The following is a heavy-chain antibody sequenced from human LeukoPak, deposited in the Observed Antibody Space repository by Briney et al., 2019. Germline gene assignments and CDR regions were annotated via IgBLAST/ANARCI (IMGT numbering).Heavy chain of an antibody. J-gene: IGHJ1*01. CDR2: INPDSGVT. CDR3: ARVVPVGRGSPEYFQH. V-gene: IGHV1-2*02. CDR1: GYTFTGYY. D-gene: IGHD2-2*01. Sequence: ASVKVSCKTSGYTFTGYYLHWVRQAPGQGLEYMGWINPDSGVTSYARKFQGRVTMTRDTSISTAYMELSRLRSDDTAVYYCARVVPVGRGSPEYFQHWGQGTLVTVSS.